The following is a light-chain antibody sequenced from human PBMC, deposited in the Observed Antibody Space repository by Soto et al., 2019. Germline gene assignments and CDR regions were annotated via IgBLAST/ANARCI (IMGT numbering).Light chain of an antibody. V-gene: IGKV4-1*01. CDR2: WAS. Sequence: DIVMTQSPDSLAVSLGERATINCKSSQSLLYSSNNKNYLTWYQHKPGQPPKLLICWASTRESGVPDRFSGSGSGTDFTLTISSLQAEDVAVYYCQQYYSIPPTFGGGTKVEIK. J-gene: IGKJ4*01. CDR1: QSLLYSSNNKNY. CDR3: QQYYSIPPT.